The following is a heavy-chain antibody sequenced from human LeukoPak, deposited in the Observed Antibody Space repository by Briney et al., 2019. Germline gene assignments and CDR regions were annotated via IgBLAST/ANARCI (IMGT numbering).Heavy chain of an antibody. V-gene: IGHV4-59*08. D-gene: IGHD2-15*01. Sequence: PSETLSLTCSVSGGSISNYYWNWIRQPPGKGLEWIGYMYHTGHTMYNSSLKSRVTMSLDTSKNHFSLRLSSVTAADTAVYYCARHPFATPFDYWGPGTLVTVSS. CDR1: GGSISNYY. CDR2: MYHTGHT. CDR3: ARHPFATPFDY. J-gene: IGHJ4*02.